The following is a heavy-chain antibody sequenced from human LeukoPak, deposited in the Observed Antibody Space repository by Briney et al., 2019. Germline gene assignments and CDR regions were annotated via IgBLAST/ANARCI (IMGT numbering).Heavy chain of an antibody. CDR1: GFAFSDYY. CDR2: ISSSGSTI. CDR3: AKDQWLVHIFDY. Sequence: GGSLRLSCAASGFAFSDYYMSWIRQAPGKGLEWVSYISSSGSTIYYADSVKGRFTISRDNAKNSLYLQMNSLRAEDTAVYYCAKDQWLVHIFDYWGQGTLVTVSS. J-gene: IGHJ4*02. V-gene: IGHV3-11*04. D-gene: IGHD6-19*01.